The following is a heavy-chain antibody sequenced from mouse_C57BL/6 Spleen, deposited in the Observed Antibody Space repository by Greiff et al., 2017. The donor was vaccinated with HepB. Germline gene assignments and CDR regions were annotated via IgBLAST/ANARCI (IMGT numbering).Heavy chain of an antibody. CDR3: ARFDYRRYFDV. J-gene: IGHJ1*03. CDR1: GFTFSDYY. V-gene: IGHV5-16*01. CDR2: INYDGSST. Sequence: EVQLVESEGGLVQPGSSMKLSCTASGFTFSDYYMAWVRQVPEKGLEWVANINYDGSSTYYLDSLKSRFIISRDNAKNILYLQMSSLKSEDTATYYCARFDYRRYFDVWGTGTTVTVSS. D-gene: IGHD2-4*01.